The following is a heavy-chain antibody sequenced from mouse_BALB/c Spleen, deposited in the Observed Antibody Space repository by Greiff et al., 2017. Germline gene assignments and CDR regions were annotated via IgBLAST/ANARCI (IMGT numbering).Heavy chain of an antibody. D-gene: IGHD2-2*01. CDR2: IRNKANGYTT. CDR3: ARAGDGYDFYAMDY. CDR1: GFTFTDYY. V-gene: IGHV7-3*02. J-gene: IGHJ4*01. Sequence: EVQRVESGGGLVQPGGSLRLSCATSGFTFTDYYMSWVRQPPGKALEWLGFIRNKANGYTTEYSASVKGRFTISRDNSQSILYLQMNTLRAEDSATYYCARAGDGYDFYAMDYWGQGTSVTVSS.